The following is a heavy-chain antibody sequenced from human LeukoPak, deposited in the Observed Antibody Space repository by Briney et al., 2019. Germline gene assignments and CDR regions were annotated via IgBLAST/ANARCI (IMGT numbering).Heavy chain of an antibody. V-gene: IGHV4-34*01. CDR3: ARKSMVRGVDY. CDR2: INHSGST. CDR1: GGSFSGYY. D-gene: IGHD3-10*01. Sequence: SETLSLTCAVYGGSFSGYYWSWIRQPPGKGLEWIGEINHSGSTNYNPSLKSRVTISVDTSKNQFSLKLSSVTAADMAVYYCARKSMVRGVDYWGQGTLVTVSS. J-gene: IGHJ4*02.